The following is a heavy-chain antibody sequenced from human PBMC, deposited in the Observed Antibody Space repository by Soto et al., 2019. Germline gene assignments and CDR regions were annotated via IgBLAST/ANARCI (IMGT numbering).Heavy chain of an antibody. CDR3: ARARYDFWSGYYYYYYGMDV. CDR1: GGSFSGYY. J-gene: IGHJ6*02. V-gene: IGHV4-34*01. Sequence: SETLSLTCAVYGGSFSGYYWSWIRQPPGKGLEWIGEINHSGSTNYNPSLKSRVTISVDTSKNQFSLKLSSVTAADTAVYYCARARYDFWSGYYYYYYGMDVWGQGTTVT. D-gene: IGHD3-3*01. CDR2: INHSGST.